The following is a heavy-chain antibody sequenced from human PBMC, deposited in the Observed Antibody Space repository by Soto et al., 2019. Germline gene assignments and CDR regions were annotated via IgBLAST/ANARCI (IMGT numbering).Heavy chain of an antibody. CDR2: IYYSGST. CDR3: ARHYGYYSHYMDV. Sequence: SETLSVTCTVSGESISNNNFYWGWIRQPPGKGLEWIGSIYYSGSTYYNPSLKSRVTISVDTSNNQLSLKLSSVTAADTAVYYCARHYGYYSHYMDVWTKGTTVTVSS. CDR1: GESISNNNFY. V-gene: IGHV4-39*01. J-gene: IGHJ6*03. D-gene: IGHD3-10*01.